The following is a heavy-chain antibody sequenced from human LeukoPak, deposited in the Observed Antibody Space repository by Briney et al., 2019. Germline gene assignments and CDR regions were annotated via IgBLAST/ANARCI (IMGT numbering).Heavy chain of an antibody. CDR2: ISGSGGST. D-gene: IGHD4/OR15-4a*01. CDR1: GFTISSYA. J-gene: IGHJ4*02. V-gene: IGHV3-23*01. Sequence: PGGSLRLSCAASGFTISSYAMSWVRQAPGKGLEWVSAISGSGGSTYYADSVKGRFTISRDNSKNTLYLQMNSLRAEDTAVYYCAREKAWAYGGYYFDYWGQGTLVTVSS. CDR3: AREKAWAYGGYYFDY.